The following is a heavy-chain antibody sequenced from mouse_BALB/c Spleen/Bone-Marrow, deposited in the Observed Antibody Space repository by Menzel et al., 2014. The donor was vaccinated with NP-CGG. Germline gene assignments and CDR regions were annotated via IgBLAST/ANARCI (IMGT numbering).Heavy chain of an antibody. CDR3: ARGVDQHTWFAF. V-gene: IGHV5-6-3*01. J-gene: IGHJ3*01. D-gene: IGHD3-1*01. CDR1: GFTFSNYG. CDR2: INYNGDGI. Sequence: EVKLMESGGGLVQPGGSLKPSCAASGFTFSNYGMSWVRQTPDKRLELVANINYNGDGIYYPDSVKGRFTISRDNAKNTRSLQMTSLRSEDTAMYYCARGVDQHTWFAFWRQGTLVTISA.